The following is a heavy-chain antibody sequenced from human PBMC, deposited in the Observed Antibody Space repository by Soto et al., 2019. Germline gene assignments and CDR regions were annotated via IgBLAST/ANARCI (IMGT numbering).Heavy chain of an antibody. V-gene: IGHV3-21*01. CDR3: ARDYYYSNYVVIND. J-gene: IGHJ4*02. Sequence: PGMSLRLSWAASGFTFNSYSMNWVRQAPGKGLEWVSSISSSSSYIYYADSVKGRFTISRDNAKNSLYLQMNSLRAEDTAVYYCARDYYYSNYVVINDWGQGTLVIASS. CDR1: GFTFNSYS. D-gene: IGHD4-4*01. CDR2: ISSSSSYI.